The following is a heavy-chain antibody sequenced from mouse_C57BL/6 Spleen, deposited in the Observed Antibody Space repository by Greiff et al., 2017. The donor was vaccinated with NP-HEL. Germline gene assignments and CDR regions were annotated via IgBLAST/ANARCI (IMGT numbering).Heavy chain of an antibody. Sequence: VQLQQPGAELVRPGSSVKLSCKASGYTFTSYWMHWVKQRPIQGLEWIGNIDPSDSETHYNQKFKDKATLTVDKSSSTAYMQLSSLTSEDSAVYYCARRTYYYGSSYVNFDVWGTGTTVTVSS. V-gene: IGHV1-52*01. CDR3: ARRTYYYGSSYVNFDV. CDR2: IDPSDSET. CDR1: GYTFTSYW. D-gene: IGHD1-1*01. J-gene: IGHJ1*03.